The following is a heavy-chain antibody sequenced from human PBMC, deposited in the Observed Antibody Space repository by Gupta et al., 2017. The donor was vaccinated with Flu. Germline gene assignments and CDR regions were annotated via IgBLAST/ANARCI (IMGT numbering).Heavy chain of an antibody. CDR1: SNYW. Sequence: SNYWIHWVRQAPGKGLVWVSRIRGDGGGTTYADSVKGRFTISRDNVKNTLYLEMNSLRAEDTAVYFCARGATGSSSPLGAYWGQGTLVTVSS. CDR3: ARGATGSSSPLGAY. CDR2: IRGDGGGT. J-gene: IGHJ4*02. V-gene: IGHV3-74*01. D-gene: IGHD6-6*01.